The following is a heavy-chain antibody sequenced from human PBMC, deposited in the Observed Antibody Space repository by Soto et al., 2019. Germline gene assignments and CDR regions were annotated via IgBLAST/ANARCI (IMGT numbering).Heavy chain of an antibody. D-gene: IGHD3-9*01. Sequence: PGESLKISCKGSGYSFTSYWISWVRQMPGKGLEWMGRIDPSDSYTNYSPSFQGHVTISADKSISTAYLQWSSLKASDTAMYYCARPIYYDILTALGMDVWGQGTTVTVSS. V-gene: IGHV5-10-1*01. J-gene: IGHJ6*02. CDR3: ARPIYYDILTALGMDV. CDR2: IDPSDSYT. CDR1: GYSFTSYW.